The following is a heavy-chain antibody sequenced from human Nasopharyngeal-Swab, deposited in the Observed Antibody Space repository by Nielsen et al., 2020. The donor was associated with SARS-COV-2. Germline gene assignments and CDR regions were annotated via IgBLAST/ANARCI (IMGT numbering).Heavy chain of an antibody. CDR2: IYYSGST. CDR3: ARAPPGVVFGVVTAIVAFDI. J-gene: IGHJ3*02. CDR1: GGSISSGGYY. Sequence: SEILSLTCTVSGGSISSGGYYWSWIRQHPGKGLEWIGYIYYSGSTYYNPSLKSRVTISVDTSKNQFSLKLSSVTAADTAVYYCARAPPGVVFGVVTAIVAFDIWGQGTMVTVSS. D-gene: IGHD2-21*02. V-gene: IGHV4-31*03.